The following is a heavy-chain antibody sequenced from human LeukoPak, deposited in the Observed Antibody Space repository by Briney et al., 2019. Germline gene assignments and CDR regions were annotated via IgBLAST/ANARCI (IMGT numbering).Heavy chain of an antibody. CDR3: ARVTHYYDSSGYCY. CDR1: GYTFTSYD. J-gene: IGHJ4*02. V-gene: IGHV1-8*01. D-gene: IGHD3-22*01. CDR2: MNPNSGNT. Sequence: GASVKVSCKASGYTFTSYDINWVRQATGQGLEWMGWMNPNSGNTGYAQKFQGRVTMTRNTSISTAYMELSSLRSEDTAVYYCARVTHYYDSSGYCYWGRGTLVTVSS.